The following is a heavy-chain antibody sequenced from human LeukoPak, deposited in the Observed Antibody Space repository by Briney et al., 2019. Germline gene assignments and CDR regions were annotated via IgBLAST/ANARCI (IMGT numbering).Heavy chain of an antibody. CDR2: INHSGST. CDR3: TVAGQDYYYYYYMDV. J-gene: IGHJ6*03. CDR1: GGSFSGYY. V-gene: IGHV4-34*01. Sequence: PSETLSLTCAVYGGSFSGYYWSWIRQPPGKGLEWIGEINHSGSTNYNPSLKSRATISVDTSKNQFSLKLSSVTAADTAVYYCTVAGQDYYYYYYMDVWGKGTTVTISS. D-gene: IGHD6-19*01.